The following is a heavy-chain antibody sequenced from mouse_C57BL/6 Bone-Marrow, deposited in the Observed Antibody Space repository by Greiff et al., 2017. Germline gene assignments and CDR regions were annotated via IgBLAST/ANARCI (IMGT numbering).Heavy chain of an antibody. Sequence: VQLQQSGAELARPGASVKLSCKASGYTFTSYGISWVKQRTGQGLEWIGEIYPRSGNTYYNEKFKGKATLTADKSSSTAYRELRSLTSEDSAVYFCARWDYYGSSPYAMDYWGQGTSVTVSS. CDR1: GYTFTSYG. CDR3: ARWDYYGSSPYAMDY. CDR2: IYPRSGNT. D-gene: IGHD1-1*01. J-gene: IGHJ4*01. V-gene: IGHV1-81*01.